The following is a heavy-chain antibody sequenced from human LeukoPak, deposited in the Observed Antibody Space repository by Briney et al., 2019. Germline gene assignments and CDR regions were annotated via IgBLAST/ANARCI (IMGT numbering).Heavy chain of an antibody. Sequence: AESLKISSEGSGYSFTSYWISWVRQMPGQGLEWMGRIDPSDSYTNYSPSFQGHVTISADKSISTAYLQWSSLKASDTATYYCARRCSSRSCSFDYWGQGRVVSVSS. CDR3: ARRCSSRSCSFDY. D-gene: IGHD2-2*01. CDR2: IDPSDSYT. J-gene: IGHJ4*02. CDR1: GYSFTSYW. V-gene: IGHV5-10-1*01.